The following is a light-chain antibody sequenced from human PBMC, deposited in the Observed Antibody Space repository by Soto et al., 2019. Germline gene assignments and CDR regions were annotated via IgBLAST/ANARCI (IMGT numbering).Light chain of an antibody. CDR1: QSVRSN. CDR2: GAS. CDR3: QQYNNWPPVRA. V-gene: IGKV3-15*01. Sequence: EIVLTQSPGTLSLSPGERATLSCRASQSVRSNFLAWYQQKPGQAPRLLIYGASTRATGIPARFSGSGSGTEFTLTISSLQSEDFAVYYCQQYNNWPPVRAFGQGTKVDIK. J-gene: IGKJ1*01.